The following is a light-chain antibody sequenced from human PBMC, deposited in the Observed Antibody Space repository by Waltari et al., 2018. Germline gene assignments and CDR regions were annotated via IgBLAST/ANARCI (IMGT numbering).Light chain of an antibody. J-gene: IGKJ4*01. CDR2: AAS. Sequence: EILLTQSPGTLSLSPGEGATLSCRASQNVSNSFLAWYQQKPGQAPRLLIYAASKRATGIPERFSGSGSGTDFTVTISRLDPEDFAVYFCQQYATSPLTFGGGTRVDVK. V-gene: IGKV3-20*01. CDR1: QNVSNSF. CDR3: QQYATSPLT.